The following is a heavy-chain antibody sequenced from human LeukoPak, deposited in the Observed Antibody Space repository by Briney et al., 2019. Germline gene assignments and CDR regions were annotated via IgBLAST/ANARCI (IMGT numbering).Heavy chain of an antibody. CDR2: INHSGST. J-gene: IGHJ5*02. D-gene: IGHD3-10*01. CDR1: GGSFSGYY. V-gene: IGHV4-34*01. CDR3: AHYYYYGSGRNWFDP. Sequence: SETLSLTCAVYGGSFSGYYWSWIRQPPGKGLEWIGEINHSGSTNYNPSLKSRVTISVDTSKNQFSLKLSSVTAADTAVYYCAHYYYYGSGRNWFDPWGQGTLVTVSS.